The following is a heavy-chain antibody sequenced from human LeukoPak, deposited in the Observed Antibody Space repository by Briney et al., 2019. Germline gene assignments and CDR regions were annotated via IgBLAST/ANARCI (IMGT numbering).Heavy chain of an antibody. D-gene: IGHD1-26*01. CDR2: IYSGGST. J-gene: IGHJ3*02. CDR3: ARGGSYLSAFDI. Sequence: GGSLRLSCAASGFIVSSDYMSWVRQAPGKGLEWVSLIYSGGSTFYADSVKGRFTISRDNSKNTLYLQMNSLRAEDTAVYYCARGGSYLSAFDIWGQGTMVTVSS. V-gene: IGHV3-53*01. CDR1: GFIVSSDY.